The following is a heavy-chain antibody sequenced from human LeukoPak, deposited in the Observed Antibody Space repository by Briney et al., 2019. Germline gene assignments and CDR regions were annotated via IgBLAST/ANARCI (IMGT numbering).Heavy chain of an antibody. CDR3: VRASGPLDL. Sequence: PGGSLRLSCAASGFTFSDYGMHWVRQAPGKGLEWVAVIWFDGSNKYYADSVKGRFTISRDNSKNTLYLQMSSLRPEDTAVYHCVRASGPLDLWGQGTMVTVSS. V-gene: IGHV3-33*01. J-gene: IGHJ3*01. CDR1: GFTFSDYG. CDR2: IWFDGSNK.